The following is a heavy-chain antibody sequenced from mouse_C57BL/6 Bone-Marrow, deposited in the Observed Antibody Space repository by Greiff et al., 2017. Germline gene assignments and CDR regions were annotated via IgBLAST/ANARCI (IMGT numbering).Heavy chain of an antibody. V-gene: IGHV1-81*01. D-gene: IGHD2-3*01. CDR3: SRGWLYFDD. CDR1: GYTFTSSG. Sequence: VKLQQSGAELARPGASVKLSCKASGYTFTSSGLSWVKQRTGPGLEWIGELYPRRGNTYYNEKFKGKATLTADKSSSTAYMELCSLTSEDSAVYFCSRGWLYFDDRGQGSTLTVAS. J-gene: IGHJ2*01. CDR2: LYPRRGNT.